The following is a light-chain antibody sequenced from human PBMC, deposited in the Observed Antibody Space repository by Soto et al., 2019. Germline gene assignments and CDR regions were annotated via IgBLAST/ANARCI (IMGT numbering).Light chain of an antibody. J-gene: IGLJ3*02. Sequence: QSVLTQPPSASGTPGQRVTISCSGSSSNIGSNYVYWYQQLPGRAPKLLIFRNNQRPSGVPARCFGSKSGTAASLAISGVRSEDEADYYCAAWDDSLSGWVFGGGTKLTVL. CDR3: AAWDDSLSGWV. CDR2: RNN. CDR1: SSNIGSNY. V-gene: IGLV1-47*01.